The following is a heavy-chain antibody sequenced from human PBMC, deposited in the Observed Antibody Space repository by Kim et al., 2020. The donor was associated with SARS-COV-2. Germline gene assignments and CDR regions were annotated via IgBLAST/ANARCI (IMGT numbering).Heavy chain of an antibody. CDR1: GGSISSSSYY. D-gene: IGHD3-22*01. J-gene: IGHJ3*02. V-gene: IGHV4-39*07. Sequence: SETLSLTCTVSGGSISSSSYYWGWIRQPPGKGLEWIGSIYYSGSTYYNPSLKSRVTISVDTSKNQFSLKLSSVTAADTAVYYCAKSTGITMIVVVINDAFDIWGQVTMVTVSS. CDR3: AKSTGITMIVVVINDAFDI. CDR2: IYYSGST.